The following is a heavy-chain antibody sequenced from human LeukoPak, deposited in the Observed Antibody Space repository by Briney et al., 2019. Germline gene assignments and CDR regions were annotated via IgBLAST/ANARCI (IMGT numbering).Heavy chain of an antibody. CDR3: EMEVGSSGYRNWYFDL. D-gene: IGHD3-22*01. J-gene: IGHJ2*01. V-gene: IGHV3-23*01. CDR2: ISGSGGST. Sequence: GGSLRLSCAASGFTFSSYAMSWVRQAPGKGLEWVSAISGSGGSTYYADSVKGRFTISRDNSKNTLYLQMNSLRAEDTAVYYSEMEVGSSGYRNWYFDLWGRGTLVTVSS. CDR1: GFTFSSYA.